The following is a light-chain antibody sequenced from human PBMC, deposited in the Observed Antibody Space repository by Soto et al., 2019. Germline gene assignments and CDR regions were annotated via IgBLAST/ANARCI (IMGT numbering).Light chain of an antibody. CDR2: GAS. Sequence: EIVMTQSPATLSVSPGERATLSCRASQSVCANLTWYQQKRGHAPRLLIYGASMRATGVPARFSGSGYETEFTLTISSLQSEDFAIYYCQHYRKWPPYTFGQGTRLEIK. V-gene: IGKV3-15*01. CDR1: QSVCAN. CDR3: QHYRKWPPYT. J-gene: IGKJ5*01.